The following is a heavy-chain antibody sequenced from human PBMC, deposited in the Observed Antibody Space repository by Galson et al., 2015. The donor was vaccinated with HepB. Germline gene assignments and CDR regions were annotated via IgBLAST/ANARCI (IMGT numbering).Heavy chain of an antibody. D-gene: IGHD1-7*01. J-gene: IGHJ6*02. CDR3: TRNWNYDRWLNYYGMDV. CDR2: IRSKAYGGTT. Sequence: SLRLSCAASGFTFGDYAMSWVRQAPGKGLEWVGFIRSKAYGGTTEYAASVKGRFTISRDDSKSIAYLQMNSLKTEDTAVYYCTRNWNYDRWLNYYGMDVWGQGTTVTVSS. CDR1: GFTFGDYA. V-gene: IGHV3-49*04.